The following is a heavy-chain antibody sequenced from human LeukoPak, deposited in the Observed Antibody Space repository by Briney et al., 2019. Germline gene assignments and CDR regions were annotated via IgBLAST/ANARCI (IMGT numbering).Heavy chain of an antibody. Sequence: VASVTVSCKVSGNSLSELSIQWVRQAPGKGLECLGGFDPEEAKMVYAQNFQGRVTMTKDTSTQTAYMELSGLTSDDTAVYYCTTRSGDFWSGFVNWGQGTLVTVSS. V-gene: IGHV1-24*01. CDR1: GNSLSELS. CDR3: TTRSGDFWSGFVN. CDR2: FDPEEAKM. D-gene: IGHD3-3*01. J-gene: IGHJ4*02.